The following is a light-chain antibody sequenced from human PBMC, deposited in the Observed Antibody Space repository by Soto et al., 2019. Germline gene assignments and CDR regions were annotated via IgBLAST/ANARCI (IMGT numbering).Light chain of an antibody. Sequence: EIVLTQSPGTLSLSPGERATRSCRASKSVSSTSAWYQQKPGQAPRLLISGASTRATGIPARFSGSGSGTDFTLTISSLEPEDFAVYYCQQRGNRPPWTFGQGTKVDIK. V-gene: IGKV3-11*01. CDR1: KSVSST. CDR2: GAS. CDR3: QQRGNRPPWT. J-gene: IGKJ1*01.